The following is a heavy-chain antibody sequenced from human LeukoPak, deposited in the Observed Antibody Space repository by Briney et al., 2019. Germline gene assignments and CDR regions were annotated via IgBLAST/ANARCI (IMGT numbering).Heavy chain of an antibody. Sequence: PGGSLRLSCAASGFTFKKYDVTWVRQAPGKGLEWVSGIRASGGATYYADSVKGRFNISRDNARNSLYLEMNSLRAEDTAVYSCARGAWSENPFDYWGQGTLVTVSS. CDR1: GFTFKKYD. J-gene: IGHJ4*02. CDR3: ARGAWSENPFDY. D-gene: IGHD1-14*01. V-gene: IGHV3-23*01. CDR2: IRASGGAT.